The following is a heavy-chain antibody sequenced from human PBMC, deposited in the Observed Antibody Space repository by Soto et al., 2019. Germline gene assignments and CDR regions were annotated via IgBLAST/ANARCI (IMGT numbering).Heavy chain of an antibody. V-gene: IGHV3-23*01. J-gene: IGHJ6*03. CDR2: ISGSGGST. D-gene: IGHD3-3*01. Sequence: GGSLRLSCAASGFTFSSYAMSWVRQAPGKGLEWVSAISGSGGSTYYADSVKGRFTISRDNSKKKLYRQMNSLRAEDTAVYYCAKVYESDYYYYMDVWGKGTTVTVSS. CDR3: AKVYESDYYYYMDV. CDR1: GFTFSSYA.